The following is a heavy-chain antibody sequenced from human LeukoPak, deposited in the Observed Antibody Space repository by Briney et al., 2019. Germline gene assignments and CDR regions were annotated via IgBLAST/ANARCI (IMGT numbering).Heavy chain of an antibody. CDR1: GFTFSDHY. Sequence: GGSLTLSWAASGFTFSDHYMIWIRQAPGKGLEWVSYISSSGNTIYYADSVKGRFTISRDNTKSSLYMQMNSLRAEDTAVYYCARYNYGAFDQWGQGTLVTVSS. CDR2: ISSSGNTI. J-gene: IGHJ4*02. D-gene: IGHD5-18*01. V-gene: IGHV3-11*04. CDR3: ARYNYGAFDQ.